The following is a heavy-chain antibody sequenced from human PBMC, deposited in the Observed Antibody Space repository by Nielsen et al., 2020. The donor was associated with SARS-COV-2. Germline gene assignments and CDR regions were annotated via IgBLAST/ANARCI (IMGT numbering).Heavy chain of an antibody. V-gene: IGHV1-69*05. CDR2: IIPIFGTA. D-gene: IGHD3-3*01. Sequence: WVRQAPGQGLEWMGGIIPIFGTANYAQKLQGRVTMTTDTSTSTAYMELRSLRSDDTAVYYCARDRSSDFWSGYYLYYYYYGMDVWGQGTTVTVSS. CDR3: ARDRSSDFWSGYYLYYYYYGMDV. J-gene: IGHJ6*02.